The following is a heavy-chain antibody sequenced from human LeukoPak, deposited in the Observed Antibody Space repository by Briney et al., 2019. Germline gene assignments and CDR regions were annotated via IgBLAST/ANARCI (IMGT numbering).Heavy chain of an antibody. Sequence: GGSLRLSCAASGLTFSNYYMHWVRQAPGKGPVWVSRISSDGSSTSYADSVKGRFTISRDNSKNTLYLQMNSLRAEDTAVYYCAKEETRAYGGDWGQGTLVTVSS. CDR2: ISSDGSST. D-gene: IGHD4-23*01. V-gene: IGHV3-74*01. CDR1: GLTFSNYY. CDR3: AKEETRAYGGD. J-gene: IGHJ4*02.